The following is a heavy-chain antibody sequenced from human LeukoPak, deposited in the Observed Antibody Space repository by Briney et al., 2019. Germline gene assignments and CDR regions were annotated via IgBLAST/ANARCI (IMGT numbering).Heavy chain of an antibody. CDR3: ARGPPNLALYDYYGLDV. V-gene: IGHV3-74*01. Sequence: QAGGSLRLSCAASGFTFTDYWMPWVRQAPGKGLVWVSRLNSGDSSASYAGSVRGRFTISRDNAKNMLYLQMNSLRGEDTGVYYCARGPPNLALYDYYGLDVWGQGTTVTVSS. J-gene: IGHJ6*02. CDR1: GFTFTDYW. CDR2: LNSGDSSA.